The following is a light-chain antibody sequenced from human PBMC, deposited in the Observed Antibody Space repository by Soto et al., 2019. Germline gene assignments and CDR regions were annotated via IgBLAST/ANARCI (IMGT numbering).Light chain of an antibody. Sequence: EIVLTQSPGTLSLSPGERATLSCRASQSVSSSYLAWYQQKPGQAPRLLIYGASSRATGIPERFSGSGSATDFTLTISRLEPEDFAVDYCQQYGVSPGTFGQGTKVEIK. CDR1: QSVSSSY. V-gene: IGKV3-20*01. CDR3: QQYGVSPGT. J-gene: IGKJ1*01. CDR2: GAS.